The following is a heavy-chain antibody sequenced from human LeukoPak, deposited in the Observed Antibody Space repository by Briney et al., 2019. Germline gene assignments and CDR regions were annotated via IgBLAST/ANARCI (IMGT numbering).Heavy chain of an antibody. CDR2: INHSGST. CDR1: GGSFSGYY. D-gene: IGHD3-10*01. Sequence: SETLSPTCAVYGGSFSGYYWSWLRQPPGKGLEWIGEINHSGSTNYNPSLKSRVTISVDTSKNQFSLKLSSVTAADTAVYYCARGGVYYYGSGSHNWFDPWGQGTLVTVSS. V-gene: IGHV4-34*01. CDR3: ARGGVYYYGSGSHNWFDP. J-gene: IGHJ5*02.